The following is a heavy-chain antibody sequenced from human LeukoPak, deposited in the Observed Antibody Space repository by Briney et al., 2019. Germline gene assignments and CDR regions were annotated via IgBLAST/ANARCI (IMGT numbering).Heavy chain of an antibody. D-gene: IGHD3-3*01. CDR2: ISDNGGNT. V-gene: IGHV3-23*01. CDR1: GFTFVNYV. CDR3: ARDESLGDFWSGYFDAFDM. J-gene: IGHJ3*02. Sequence: GSLRLSCAASGFTFVNYVMSWVRQAPGKGLEWVSSISDNGGNTYYADSVKGRFTISRDNSKNTLYLQMNSLRAEDTAVYYCARDESLGDFWSGYFDAFDMWGQGTMVTVSS.